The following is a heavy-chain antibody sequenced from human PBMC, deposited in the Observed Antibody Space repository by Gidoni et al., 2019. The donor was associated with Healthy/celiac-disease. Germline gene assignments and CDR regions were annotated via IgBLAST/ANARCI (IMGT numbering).Heavy chain of an antibody. CDR1: GGSVSSGNYY. CDR3: ARGLGGRRYDFWSGYSVEAFDI. D-gene: IGHD3-3*01. CDR2: IYNTGST. V-gene: IGHV4-61*01. J-gene: IGHJ3*02. Sequence: QAQLQESGPGLVKPSETLSLTCTVSGGSVSSGNYYWSWIRQPPGKGLEWIGYIYNTGSTKYNPSLKSRVTIPVDTSKNQFSLKLSSVTAADTAVYYCARGLGGRRYDFWSGYSVEAFDIWGQGTMVTVSS.